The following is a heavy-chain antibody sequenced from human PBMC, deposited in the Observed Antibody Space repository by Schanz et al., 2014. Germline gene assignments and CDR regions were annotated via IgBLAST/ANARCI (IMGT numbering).Heavy chain of an antibody. Sequence: EVHLLESGGGLVPPGGSLRLSCAASGFNFSDYAMGWVRQARGKGLEWVSYISGSSRTIYYADSMKGRFTVSRDNAENALYLQMNSLRAEDTGLYFCARGGSGSHYRLDYWGQGTLVTVSS. CDR1: GFNFSDYA. D-gene: IGHD1-26*01. CDR2: ISGSSRTI. V-gene: IGHV3-48*01. J-gene: IGHJ4*02. CDR3: ARGGSGSHYRLDY.